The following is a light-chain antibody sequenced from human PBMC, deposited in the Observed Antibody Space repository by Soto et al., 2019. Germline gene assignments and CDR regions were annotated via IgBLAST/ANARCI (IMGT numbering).Light chain of an antibody. J-gene: IGKJ2*01. CDR3: QQTFSPPYT. CDR1: QSIINS. CDR2: VAS. Sequence: DIQMTQSLSSLSASVGDTVTITCRASQSIINSLSMYQQKPGKAPKFLIYVASTLHRGVPSRFSGSGSGTDFTLTISSLQPEDVATYYCQQTFSPPYTFGQGTKLEI. V-gene: IGKV1-39*01.